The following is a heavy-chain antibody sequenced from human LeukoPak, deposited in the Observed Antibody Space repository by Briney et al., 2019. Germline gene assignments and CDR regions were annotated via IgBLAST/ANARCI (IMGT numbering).Heavy chain of an antibody. CDR2: MNPNSGNT. D-gene: IGHD3-9*01. V-gene: IGHV1-8*01. J-gene: IGHJ3*02. CDR1: GYTFTSYD. CDR3: ARATPDILTGYCDAFDI. Sequence: ASVKVSCKASGYTFTSYDINWVRQATGQGLEWMGWMNPNSGNTGYAQKFQGRVTMTRNTSISTAYMELSSLRSEDTAVYYCARATPDILTGYCDAFDIWGQGTMVTVSS.